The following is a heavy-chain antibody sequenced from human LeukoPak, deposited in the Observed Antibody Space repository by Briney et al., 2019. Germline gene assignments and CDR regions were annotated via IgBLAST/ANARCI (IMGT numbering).Heavy chain of an antibody. J-gene: IGHJ4*02. CDR3: AKGPSAYYYLSYDY. Sequence: GGSLRLSCAASGFSFSDSWMTWIRQAPGKGLEWVANINEDGSQKYFVDSVKGRFTISRDNAKNSLYLQMNRLRAEDTAVYYCAKGPSAYYYLSYDYWGQGILVTVSS. CDR1: GFSFSDSW. V-gene: IGHV3-7*03. D-gene: IGHD3-22*01. CDR2: INEDGSQK.